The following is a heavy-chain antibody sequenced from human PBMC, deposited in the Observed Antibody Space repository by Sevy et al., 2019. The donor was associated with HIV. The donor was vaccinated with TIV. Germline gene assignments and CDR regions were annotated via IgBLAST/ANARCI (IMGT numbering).Heavy chain of an antibody. Sequence: GGSLRLSCAGYGFIFSNFWMTWVRQGPGKGLEWVATINQHGSDKYYVDSVKGRFTISRDNAKNSVYRQMSSLRVEDRAMYYCASDYAWGQGTLVTVSS. D-gene: IGHD3-16*01. V-gene: IGHV3-7*01. CDR2: INQHGSDK. J-gene: IGHJ5*02. CDR1: GFIFSNFW. CDR3: ASDYA.